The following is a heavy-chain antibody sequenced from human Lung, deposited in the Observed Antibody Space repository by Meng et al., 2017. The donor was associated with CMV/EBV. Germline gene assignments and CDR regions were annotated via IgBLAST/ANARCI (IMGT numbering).Heavy chain of an antibody. CDR1: GGVSGGTGVY. V-gene: IGHV4-39*01. Sequence: CSGCGGVSGGTGVYWGWIRQPAGRGLEWIESIYYSGTTYYNPSLKSRVTVSVDTSENQFSLKVSSVTAADTAVYYCARHDGYTDFWGQGTLVTVSS. J-gene: IGHJ4*02. CDR3: ARHDGYTDF. CDR2: IYYSGTT. D-gene: IGHD5-24*01.